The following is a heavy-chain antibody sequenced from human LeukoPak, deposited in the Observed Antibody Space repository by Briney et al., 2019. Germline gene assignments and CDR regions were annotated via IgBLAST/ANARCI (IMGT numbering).Heavy chain of an antibody. D-gene: IGHD1-26*01. Sequence: ASVKVSCKVSGYTLTELSMHWVRQAPGKGLEWMGGFDPEDGETIYAQKSQGRVTMTEDTSTDTAYMELSSLRSEDTAVYYCATDFRGSYSFDYWGQGTLVTVSS. J-gene: IGHJ4*02. CDR2: FDPEDGET. CDR3: ATDFRGSYSFDY. V-gene: IGHV1-24*01. CDR1: GYTLTELS.